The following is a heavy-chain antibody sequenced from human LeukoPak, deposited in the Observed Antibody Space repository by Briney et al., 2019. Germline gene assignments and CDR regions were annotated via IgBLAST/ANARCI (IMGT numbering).Heavy chain of an antibody. D-gene: IGHD3-10*01. CDR2: ISGSGGST. Sequence: PGGSLRLSCAASGFTFSSYAMSWVRHAPGKGLELVSAISGSGGSTYYADSVKGRFTISRDNSKNTLYLQMNSPRAEDTAVYYCAKDQLLLWFGELLPPDYWGQGTLVTVSS. V-gene: IGHV3-23*01. J-gene: IGHJ4*02. CDR3: AKDQLLLWFGELLPPDY. CDR1: GFTFSSYA.